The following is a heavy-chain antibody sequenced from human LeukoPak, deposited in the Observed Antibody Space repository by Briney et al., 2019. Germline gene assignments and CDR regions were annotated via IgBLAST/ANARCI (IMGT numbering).Heavy chain of an antibody. CDR2: INPNSGGT. V-gene: IGHV1-2*02. CDR3: ASSYEDYVWGSYRFDY. CDR1: GYTFTGYY. J-gene: IGHJ4*02. D-gene: IGHD3-16*02. Sequence: GASVKVSCKASGYTFTGYYMHWVRQAPGQGLEWMGWINPNSGGTNYAQKFQGRVTMTRDTSISTAYMELSRLRSDDTAVYYCASSYEDYVWGSYRFDYWGQGTLVTVSS.